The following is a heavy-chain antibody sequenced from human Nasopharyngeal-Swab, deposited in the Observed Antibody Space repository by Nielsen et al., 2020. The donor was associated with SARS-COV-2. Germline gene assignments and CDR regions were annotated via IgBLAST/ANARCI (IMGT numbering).Heavy chain of an antibody. V-gene: IGHV3-33*01. CDR2: IWYDGSNK. CDR3: ARDTVLDAFDI. Sequence: GGSLRLSCAASGFTFSSYGMHWVRQAPGKGLEWVAVIWYDGSNKYYADSVKGRFTISRDNSKNTLYLQMNSLRAEDTAVYYCARDTVLDAFDIWGQGTMVTVSS. J-gene: IGHJ3*02. D-gene: IGHD4-17*01. CDR1: GFTFSSYG.